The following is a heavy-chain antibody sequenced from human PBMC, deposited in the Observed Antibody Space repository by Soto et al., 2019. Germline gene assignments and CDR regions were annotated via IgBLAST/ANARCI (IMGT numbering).Heavy chain of an antibody. CDR1: GGSISSYY. V-gene: IGHV4-59*01. D-gene: IGHD1-26*01. CDR3: ARRYGGNFDY. Sequence: PSETLSLTCTVSGGSISSYYWSWIRQPPGKGLEWIGEIYHSGSTNYNPSLKSRVTISVDTSKNQFSLKLSSVTAADTAVYYCARRYGGNFDYWGQGTLVTVSS. CDR2: IYHSGST. J-gene: IGHJ4*02.